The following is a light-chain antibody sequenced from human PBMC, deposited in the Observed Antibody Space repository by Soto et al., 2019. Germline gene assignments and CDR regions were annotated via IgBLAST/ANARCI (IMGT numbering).Light chain of an antibody. CDR3: HVWDNSDLSL. Sequence: SYELTQPPSVSVAPGQTARITCGGDKIGSKSVHWYQQRPGQAPVLVVYDDDDRPSGIPERFSGSNSGNTATLTISRVEAGDEADSYCHVWDNSDLSLFGGGTKLTVL. J-gene: IGLJ2*01. CDR1: KIGSKS. V-gene: IGLV3-21*02. CDR2: DDD.